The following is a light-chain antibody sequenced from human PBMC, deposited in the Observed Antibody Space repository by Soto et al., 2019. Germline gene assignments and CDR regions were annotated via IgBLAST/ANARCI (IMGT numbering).Light chain of an antibody. Sequence: EVLMTQSPATLSVSPGERGPLSCRASQSVSSNLAWYQQKPGQAPRLLIYGASTRATGIPARFSGSGSGTEFTLTISSLQPDDFATYYCQQYTNYPWTFGQGTKVDIK. CDR2: GAS. CDR3: QQYTNYPWT. CDR1: QSVSSN. V-gene: IGKV3-15*01. J-gene: IGKJ1*01.